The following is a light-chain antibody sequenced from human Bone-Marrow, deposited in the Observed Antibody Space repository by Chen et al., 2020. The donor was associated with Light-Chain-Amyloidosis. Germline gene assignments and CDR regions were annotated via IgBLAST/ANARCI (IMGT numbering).Light chain of an antibody. J-gene: IGKJ3*01. CDR3: QQYVGSQVT. CDR1: QRVSSNY. Sequence: IVLTQSPGTLSLYPGERASLSCRASQRVSSNYLAWYQQKPGQAPRLLIYGASSRATGIPDRFSGSGSGTDCTLTINRLEPEDFAVYYCQQYVGSQVTLGPGTKVDIK. CDR2: GAS. V-gene: IGKV3-20*01.